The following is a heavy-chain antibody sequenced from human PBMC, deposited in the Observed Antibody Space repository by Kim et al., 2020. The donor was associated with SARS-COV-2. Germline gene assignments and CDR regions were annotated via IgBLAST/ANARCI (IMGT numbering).Heavy chain of an antibody. CDR3: ARGRAGVVPAPILGLGPYFDFYGLDV. J-gene: IGHJ6*02. CDR1: GGSFSEYK. D-gene: IGHD2-2*02. CDR2: INHSGGT. V-gene: IGHV4-34*01. Sequence: SETLSLTCAVYGGSFSEYKWSWIRQAPGKGLEWIGEINHSGGTNLSPSLKSRLTISVDTSKSQFSLRLKSMTATDTAVYYCARGRAGVVPAPILGLGPYFDFYGLDVWGRGTPVAVSS.